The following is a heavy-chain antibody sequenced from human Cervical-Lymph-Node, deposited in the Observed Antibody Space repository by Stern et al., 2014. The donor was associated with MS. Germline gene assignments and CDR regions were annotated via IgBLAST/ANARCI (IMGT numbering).Heavy chain of an antibody. CDR1: GGSFNNLA. J-gene: IGHJ5*02. Sequence: VQLVQSGAEVREPGSSVKVSCKASGGSFNNLAISWVRQAPGQGLEWMGGIIPLFNTAKYAQKFQDRVTITADKSTSPVFMELSSLRSDDTAVYYCAREEPSYDSGSLFWFDPWGQGAPVTVSS. V-gene: IGHV1-69*06. CDR2: IIPLFNTA. D-gene: IGHD3-10*01. CDR3: AREEPSYDSGSLFWFDP.